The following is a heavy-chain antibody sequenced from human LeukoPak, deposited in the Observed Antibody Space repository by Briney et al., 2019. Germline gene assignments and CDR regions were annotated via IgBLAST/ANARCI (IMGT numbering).Heavy chain of an antibody. CDR1: GFTFSSYW. J-gene: IGHJ4*02. D-gene: IGHD6-6*01. CDR3: AREVGAARYYFDY. V-gene: IGHV3-7*01. CDR2: IKQDGSEK. Sequence: GGSLRLSCAASGFTFSSYWMSWVRQAPGKGLEWVANIKQDGSEKYYVDSVKGRFTISRDNSKNTLYLQMNSLRAEDTAVYYCAREVGAARYYFDYWGQGTLVTVSS.